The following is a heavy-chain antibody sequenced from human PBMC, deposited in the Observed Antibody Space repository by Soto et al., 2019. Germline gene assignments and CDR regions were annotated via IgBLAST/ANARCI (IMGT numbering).Heavy chain of an antibody. D-gene: IGHD2-2*02. CDR1: GFSFSNYW. Sequence: EVQLVESGGGLVQPGGSLRVSCAASGFSFSNYWMTWVRQAPGKGLEWVAYMNQDGSQIYYVDSLRGRFTISRDNAKNSLYLQMNSLRVDDTAVYYCARDRGPNTPDYWGQGTLVTVSS. J-gene: IGHJ4*02. CDR3: ARDRGPNTPDY. CDR2: MNQDGSQI. V-gene: IGHV3-7*01.